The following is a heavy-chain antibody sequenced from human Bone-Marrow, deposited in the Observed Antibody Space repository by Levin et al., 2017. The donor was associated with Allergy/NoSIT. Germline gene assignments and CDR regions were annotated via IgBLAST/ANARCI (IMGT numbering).Heavy chain of an antibody. CDR1: GFTFDDYA. V-gene: IGHV3-43D*04. CDR2: ISWDGGST. Sequence: HPGGSLRLSCAASGFTFDDYAMHWVRQAPGKGLEWVSLISWDGGSTYYADSVKGRFTISRDNSKNSLYLQMNSLRAEDTALYYCAKGGYCSGGSCYSGIRSYYYYYMDVWGKGTTVTVSS. J-gene: IGHJ6*03. D-gene: IGHD2-15*01. CDR3: AKGGYCSGGSCYSGIRSYYYYYMDV.